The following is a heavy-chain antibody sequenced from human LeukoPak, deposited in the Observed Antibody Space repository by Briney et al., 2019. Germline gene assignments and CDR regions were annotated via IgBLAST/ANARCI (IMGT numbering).Heavy chain of an antibody. V-gene: IGHV4-4*07. CDR3: ASFLPEYIVVVPAATGYFQH. D-gene: IGHD2-2*01. Sequence: SETLSLTCTVSGGSISSYYWSWIRQPAGKGLEWIGRIYTCGSANYNPSLKRRVTMSVDTSKNQFSLKLSSVTAADTAVYYCASFLPEYIVVVPAATGYFQHWGQGTLVTVSS. CDR2: IYTCGSA. J-gene: IGHJ1*01. CDR1: GGSISSYY.